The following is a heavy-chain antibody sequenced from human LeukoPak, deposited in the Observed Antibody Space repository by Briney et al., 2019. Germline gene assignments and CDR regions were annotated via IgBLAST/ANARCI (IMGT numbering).Heavy chain of an antibody. CDR3: ARKGSGWGGAFDI. J-gene: IGHJ3*02. D-gene: IGHD6-19*01. CDR2: IYTSGST. CDR1: GGSISSSSYY. Sequence: SETLSLTCTVSGGSISSSSYYWSWIRQPAGKGLEWIGRIYTSGSTNYNPSLKSRVTMSVDTSKNQFSLKLSSVTAADTAVYYCARKGSGWGGAFDIWGQGTMVTVSS. V-gene: IGHV4-61*02.